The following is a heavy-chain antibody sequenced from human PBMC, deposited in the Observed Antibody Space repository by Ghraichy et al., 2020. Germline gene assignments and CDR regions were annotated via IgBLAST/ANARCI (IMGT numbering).Heavy chain of an antibody. Sequence: SVKVSCKTSGGTFSNYGISWVRQAPGQGLEWMGGIIPMFGVTHYAQKFQGRVTITADESTSTAYMELSSLESDDTALYYCARDRESCSSTSCHSPLGYWGQGTLVTVSS. CDR3: ARDRESCSSTSCHSPLGY. J-gene: IGHJ4*02. D-gene: IGHD2-2*01. V-gene: IGHV1-69*13. CDR1: GGTFSNYG. CDR2: IIPMFGVT.